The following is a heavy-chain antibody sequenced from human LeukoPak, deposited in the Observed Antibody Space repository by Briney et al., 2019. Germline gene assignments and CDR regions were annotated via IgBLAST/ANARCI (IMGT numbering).Heavy chain of an antibody. D-gene: IGHD2-21*01. Sequence: SETLSLTCTVSGGSISSGSYYWSWIRQPAGKGLEWIGRIYTSGSTNYNPSLKSRVTISVDTSKNQFSLKLSSVTAADTAVYYCARDVANVYYFDYWGQGTLVTVSS. J-gene: IGHJ4*02. CDR2: IYTSGST. CDR3: ARDVANVYYFDY. CDR1: GGSISSGSYY. V-gene: IGHV4-61*02.